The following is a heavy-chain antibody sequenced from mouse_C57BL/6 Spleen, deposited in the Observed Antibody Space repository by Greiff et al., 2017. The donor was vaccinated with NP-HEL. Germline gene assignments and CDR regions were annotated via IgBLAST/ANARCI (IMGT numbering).Heavy chain of an antibody. V-gene: IGHV5-4*03. D-gene: IGHD2-2*01. J-gene: IGHJ4*01. CDR3: ARATMVTHYAMDY. Sequence: EVKLVESGGGLVKPGGSLKLSCAASGFTFSSYAMSWVRQTPEKRLEWVATISDGGSYTYYPDNVKGRFTISRDNAKNNLYLQMSHLKSEDTAMYYCARATMVTHYAMDYWGQGTSVTVSS. CDR2: ISDGGSYT. CDR1: GFTFSSYA.